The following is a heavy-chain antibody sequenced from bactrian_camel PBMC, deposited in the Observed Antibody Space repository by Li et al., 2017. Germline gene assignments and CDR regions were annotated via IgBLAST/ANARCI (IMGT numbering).Heavy chain of an antibody. J-gene: IGHJ4*01. CDR3: AAEVSCAWMPVFKRLDTVKYNY. D-gene: IGHD4*01. V-gene: IGHV3S28*01. CDR2: IYTGTDRT. CDR1: GFTESGNY. Sequence: QLVESGGGSVEAGGSVRLSCVASGFTESGNYVAWIRQAPAKGREGVASIYTGTDRTYYADSVKGRFTITEDNAKKTLYLQMDSLKPEDTAMYYCAAEVSCAWMPVFKRLDTVKYNYWGQGTQVTVSS.